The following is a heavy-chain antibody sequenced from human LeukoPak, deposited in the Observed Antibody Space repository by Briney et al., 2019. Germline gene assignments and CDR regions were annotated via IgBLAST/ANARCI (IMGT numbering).Heavy chain of an antibody. CDR3: ARDAFSRISIFGVVSDAFDI. Sequence: GGSLRLSCAASGYTFSSYSINWVRQAPGKGLEWVSSISVRSNYIYYADSVRGRFRISRDDARDSLYLQMNSLRAEDTAVYYCARDAFSRISIFGVVSDAFDIWGQGTMVTVSS. J-gene: IGHJ3*02. D-gene: IGHD3-3*01. CDR2: ISVRSNYI. CDR1: GYTFSSYS. V-gene: IGHV3-21*01.